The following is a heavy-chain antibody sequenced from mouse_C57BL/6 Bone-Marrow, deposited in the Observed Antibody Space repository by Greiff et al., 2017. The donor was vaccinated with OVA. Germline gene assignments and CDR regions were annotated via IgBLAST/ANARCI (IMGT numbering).Heavy chain of an antibody. CDR1: GYAFSSYW. J-gene: IGHJ1*03. CDR2: IYPGDGDT. Sequence: VQRVESGAELVKPGASVKISCKASGYAFSSYWMNWVKQRPGKGLEWIGPIYPGDGDTNYNGKFKGKATLTAYKYSSTAYMQLSSLTSEDSAVYFCARRRDWYFDVWGTGTTVTVSS. V-gene: IGHV1-80*01. CDR3: ARRRDWYFDV.